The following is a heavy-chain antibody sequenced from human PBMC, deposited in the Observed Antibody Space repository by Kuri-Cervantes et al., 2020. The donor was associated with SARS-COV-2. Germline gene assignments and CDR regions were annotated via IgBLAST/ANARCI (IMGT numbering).Heavy chain of an antibody. Sequence: GESLKIPCAASGFTFTTFGMHSVCQPPGKGLEWVAVVWYDGTTTHYSDSVRVRFTISRDNSKNTLSLQMESLRVEDTAVYYCARDRQNWGFGVAHWGQGTPVTVS. CDR3: ARDRQNWGFGVAH. D-gene: IGHD7-27*01. V-gene: IGHV3-33*01. CDR1: GFTFTTFG. CDR2: VWYDGTTT. J-gene: IGHJ4*02.